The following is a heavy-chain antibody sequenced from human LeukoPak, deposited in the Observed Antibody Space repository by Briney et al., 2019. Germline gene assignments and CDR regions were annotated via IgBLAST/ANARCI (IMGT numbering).Heavy chain of an antibody. CDR2: IRYDGSNK. Sequence: GGSLRLSCAASGFTFSSYGMHWVRQAPGKGLEWVAFIRYDGSNKYYADSVKGRFTISRDNSKNTLYLQMNSLRAEDTAVYYCASNREGYMYSSSSDGDYWGQGTLVTVSS. CDR3: ASNREGYMYSSSSDGDY. V-gene: IGHV3-30*02. CDR1: GFTFSSYG. D-gene: IGHD6-6*01. J-gene: IGHJ4*02.